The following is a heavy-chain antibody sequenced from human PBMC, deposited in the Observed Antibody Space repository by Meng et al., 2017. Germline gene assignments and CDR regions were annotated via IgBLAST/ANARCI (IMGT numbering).Heavy chain of an antibody. V-gene: IGHV1-2*02. J-gene: IGHJ4*02. CDR3: ARGAVANLQDFDY. D-gene: IGHD4/OR15-4a*01. CDR2: INPNSGGT. Sequence: ASVKVSCKGSGYTFTGYYMHWVRQAPGQGLEWMGWINPNSGGTNYAQKFQGRVTMTRDTSISTAYMELSRLRSDDTAMYYCARGAVANLQDFDYWGQGTLVTVSS. CDR1: GYTFTGYY.